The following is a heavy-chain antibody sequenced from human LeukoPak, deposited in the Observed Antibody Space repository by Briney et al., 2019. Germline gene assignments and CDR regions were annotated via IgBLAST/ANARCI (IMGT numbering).Heavy chain of an antibody. Sequence: PGGSLRLSRAASGFTFSSSWMTWVRQAPGKGLEWVANMKQDGSEKYYVDSVKGRFTISRDNAKNSLYLQMNSLRAEDTAVYYCARSLAGPSGYFDYWGRGTLVTVSS. D-gene: IGHD6-19*01. V-gene: IGHV3-7*01. CDR1: GFTFSSSW. CDR2: MKQDGSEK. J-gene: IGHJ4*02. CDR3: ARSLAGPSGYFDY.